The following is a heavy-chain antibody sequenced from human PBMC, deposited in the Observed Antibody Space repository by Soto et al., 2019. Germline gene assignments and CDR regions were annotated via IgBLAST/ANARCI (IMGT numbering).Heavy chain of an antibody. J-gene: IGHJ5*02. Sequence: EVQVVESGGGLVQPGGSLRLSCSFTFSMYSMNWVRQAPGKGLEWVASISSGGSYIKYADSVKGRFTISRDNAKNSVSLQMNSQRVNDTAVYFCTREQGGSYDSGFDPWGQGTLVTVSS. CDR1: FTFSMYS. CDR2: ISSGGSYI. CDR3: TREQGGSYDSGFDP. V-gene: IGHV3-21*01. D-gene: IGHD1-26*01.